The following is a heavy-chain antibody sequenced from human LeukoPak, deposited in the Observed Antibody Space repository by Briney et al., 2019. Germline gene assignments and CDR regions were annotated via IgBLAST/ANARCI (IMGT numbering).Heavy chain of an antibody. CDR1: GGSITSDY. D-gene: IGHD4/OR15-4a*01. J-gene: IGHJ5*02. V-gene: IGHV4-4*07. CDR3: SRGGANDL. Sequence: SETLSLSCTVSGGSITSDYWSWIRQPAGKGLEWIGRIFTSGSSTYNPSLKSRVTMSLDTSKNQFSLKLSSVTAADTAVYFCSRGGANDLWGQGTLVTVSS. CDR2: IFTSGSS.